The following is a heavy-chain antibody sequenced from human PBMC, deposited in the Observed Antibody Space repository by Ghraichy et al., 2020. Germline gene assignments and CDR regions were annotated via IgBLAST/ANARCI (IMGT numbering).Heavy chain of an antibody. CDR2: ISAYNGNT. D-gene: IGHD2-15*01. Sequence: ASVKVSCKASGYTFTSYGISWVRQAPGQGLEWMGWISAYNGNTNYAQKLQGRVTMTTDTSTSTAYMELRSLRSDDTAVYYCARLGYCSGGSCYSYWFDPWGQGTLVTVSS. J-gene: IGHJ5*02. CDR3: ARLGYCSGGSCYSYWFDP. V-gene: IGHV1-18*01. CDR1: GYTFTSYG.